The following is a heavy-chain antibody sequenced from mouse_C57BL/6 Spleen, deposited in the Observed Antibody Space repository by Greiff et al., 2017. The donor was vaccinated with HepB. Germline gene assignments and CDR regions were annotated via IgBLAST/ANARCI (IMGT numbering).Heavy chain of an antibody. CDR3: ASYDYAFAD. D-gene: IGHD2-4*01. CDR1: GYTFTGYW. J-gene: IGHJ3*01. V-gene: IGHV1-9*01. Sequence: QVQLQQSGAELMKPGASVKLSCKATGYTFTGYWIGWVKQRPGHGLEWIGEILPGSGSTNYNEKFKGKATFTADKSSNTAYMQRSSLTTEDSAIYYCASYDYAFADWGQGTLVTVSA. CDR2: ILPGSGST.